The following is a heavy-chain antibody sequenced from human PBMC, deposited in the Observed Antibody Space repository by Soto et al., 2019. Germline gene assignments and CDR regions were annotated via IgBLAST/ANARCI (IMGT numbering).Heavy chain of an antibody. V-gene: IGHV4-39*01. D-gene: IGHD6-13*01. J-gene: IGHJ5*02. CDR2: IYYSGST. CDR1: GGSISSSSYY. CDR3: ARPVTENDGIAAAGRFDP. Sequence: TSETLSLTCTVSGGSISSSSYYWGWIRQPPGKGLEWIGSIYYSGSTYYNPSLKSRVTISVDTSKNQFSLKLSSVTAADTAVYYCARPVTENDGIAAAGRFDPWGQGTLVTVSS.